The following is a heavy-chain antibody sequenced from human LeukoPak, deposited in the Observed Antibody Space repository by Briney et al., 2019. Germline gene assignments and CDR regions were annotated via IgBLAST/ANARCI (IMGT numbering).Heavy chain of an antibody. CDR2: ISGSGGST. CDR3: TKDQRFYNYMDV. D-gene: IGHD6-25*01. J-gene: IGHJ6*03. V-gene: IGHV3-23*01. CDR1: GFTFSSYA. Sequence: GGSLRLSRAASGFTFSSYAMSWVRQAPGKGLEWVSSISGSGGSTYYADSVKGRFTISRDNSKNTLYLQMNSLRVEDTAIYYCTKDQRFYNYMDVWAKGTTVTVSS.